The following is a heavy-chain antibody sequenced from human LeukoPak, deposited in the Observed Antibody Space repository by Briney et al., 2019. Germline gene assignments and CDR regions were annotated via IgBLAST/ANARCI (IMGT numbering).Heavy chain of an antibody. D-gene: IGHD4-17*01. CDR3: ARDGRASTVTTGFDY. CDR2: IYYSGST. CDR1: GGSINSGGYY. Sequence: SQTLSLTCTVSGGSINSGGYYWSWIRQHPGKGLEWIGYIYYSGSTYYNPSLKSRVTISVDTSKNQFSLKLSSVTAADTAVYYCARDGRASTVTTGFDYWGQGTLVTVSS. J-gene: IGHJ4*02. V-gene: IGHV4-31*03.